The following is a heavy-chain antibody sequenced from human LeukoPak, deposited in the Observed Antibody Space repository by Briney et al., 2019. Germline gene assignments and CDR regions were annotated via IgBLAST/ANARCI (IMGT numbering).Heavy chain of an antibody. D-gene: IGHD3-22*01. CDR3: ARDLGRGDFSYYYDSSGYYGFDY. V-gene: IGHV3-21*01. J-gene: IGHJ4*02. Sequence: GSLRLSCAASGFTFSTFAMHWVRLSPGKGLEWVSSISSSSSYIYYADSVKGRVTISRDNAKNSLYLQMNSLRAEDTAVYYCARDLGRGDFSYYYDSSGYYGFDYWGQGTLVTVSS. CDR1: GFTFSTFA. CDR2: ISSSSSYI.